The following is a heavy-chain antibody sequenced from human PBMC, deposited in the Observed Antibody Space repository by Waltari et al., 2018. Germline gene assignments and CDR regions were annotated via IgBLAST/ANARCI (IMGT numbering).Heavy chain of an antibody. Sequence: QVTLKESGPVLVKPTETLTLTCTVPGFSLSNARMGVSWIRQPPGKALEWLAHIFSNDEKSYSTALKSRLTSSKDTSKSQVVLTITNMDAVDTATYYCALTDSSSWYLFNAFDIWGQGTMVTVSS. J-gene: IGHJ3*02. CDR1: GFSLSNARMG. CDR2: IFSNDEK. D-gene: IGHD6-13*01. V-gene: IGHV2-26*01. CDR3: ALTDSSSWYLFNAFDI.